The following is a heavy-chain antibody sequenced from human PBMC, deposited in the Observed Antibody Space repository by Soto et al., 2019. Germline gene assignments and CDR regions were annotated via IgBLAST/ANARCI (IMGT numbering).Heavy chain of an antibody. CDR1: GGSISSGGYC. V-gene: IGHV4-31*02. Sequence: SETLPLTWTVSGGSISSGGYCWSWIRQHPGKGLEWIGYIYYSGSTYYNPSLKSRVTISVDTSKNQFSLKLSSVTAADTAVYYCASAPDYYYYGMDVWGQGTTVTVSS. J-gene: IGHJ6*02. CDR3: ASAPDYYYYGMDV. CDR2: IYYSGST.